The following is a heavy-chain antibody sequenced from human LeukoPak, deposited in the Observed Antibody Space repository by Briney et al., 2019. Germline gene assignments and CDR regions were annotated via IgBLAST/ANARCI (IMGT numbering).Heavy chain of an antibody. CDR1: GYTFTSYD. Sequence: ASVKVSCKASGYTFTSYDINWVRQATGQGLEWMGWMNPNSGNTGYAQKFQGRVTMTRNTSISTAYMELSSLRSEDTAVYYCARGGGVYYDSSGYWYYFDYWGQGTLVTVSS. V-gene: IGHV1-8*01. D-gene: IGHD3-22*01. CDR2: MNPNSGNT. J-gene: IGHJ4*02. CDR3: ARGGGVYYDSSGYWYYFDY.